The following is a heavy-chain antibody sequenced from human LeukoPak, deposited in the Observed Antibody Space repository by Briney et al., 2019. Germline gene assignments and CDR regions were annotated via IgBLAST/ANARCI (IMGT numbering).Heavy chain of an antibody. CDR3: ARLTTTAMVMSGWFDP. D-gene: IGHD5-18*01. V-gene: IGHV4-4*07. CDR2: IYTSGST. Sequence: SETLSLTCTVSGGSISSYYWSWIRQPAGKGLEWIGRIYTSGSTNYNPSLKSRVTMSVDTSKSQFSLKLSSVTAADTAVYYCARLTTTAMVMSGWFDPWGQGTLVTVSS. CDR1: GGSISSYY. J-gene: IGHJ5*02.